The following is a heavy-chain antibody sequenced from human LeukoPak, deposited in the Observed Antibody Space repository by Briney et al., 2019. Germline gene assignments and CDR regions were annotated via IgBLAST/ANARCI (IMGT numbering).Heavy chain of an antibody. CDR3: AGKSGVSGFFDS. J-gene: IGHJ4*02. CDR1: GFSFSDYY. V-gene: IGHV3-11*01. Sequence: GGSLGLSCAASGFSFSDYYMSWIRQAPGKGLEWVSYISRGGNTIYYADSVKGRFTISRDNAKNFLYLQMDSLRAEDTAMYYCAGKSGVSGFFDSWGQGTLVTVSS. CDR2: ISRGGNTI. D-gene: IGHD5/OR15-5a*01.